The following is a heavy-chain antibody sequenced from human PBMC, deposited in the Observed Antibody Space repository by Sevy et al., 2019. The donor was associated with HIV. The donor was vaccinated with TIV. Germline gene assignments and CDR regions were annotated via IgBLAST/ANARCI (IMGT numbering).Heavy chain of an antibody. CDR3: ARSGFLEWAGSTRGPPNWFDP. V-gene: IGHV4-59*13. CDR1: GGSMRNFY. D-gene: IGHD3-3*01. J-gene: IGHJ5*02. CDR2: IYYSGST. Sequence: SETLSLTCSVSGGSMRNFYWSWIRQPPGKGLEWIGNIYYSGSTNYNPSLKSRVTMSVDTSKNQFSLKLSPVTAADTAVYYCARSGFLEWAGSTRGPPNWFDPWGQGTLVTVSP.